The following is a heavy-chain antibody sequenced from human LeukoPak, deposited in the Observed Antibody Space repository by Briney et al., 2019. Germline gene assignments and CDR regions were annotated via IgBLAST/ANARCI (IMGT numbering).Heavy chain of an antibody. V-gene: IGHV4-4*07. CDR3: ARDEGFWSDYYFDY. J-gene: IGHJ4*02. Sequence: PSETLSLTCTVSGGSISSYYWSWIRQPAGKGLEWIGRIYTSGSTNYNPSLKSRVTMSVDTSKNQFSLKLSSVTAADTAVYYCARDEGFWSDYYFDYWGQGTLVTVSS. D-gene: IGHD3-3*01. CDR2: IYTSGST. CDR1: GGSISSYY.